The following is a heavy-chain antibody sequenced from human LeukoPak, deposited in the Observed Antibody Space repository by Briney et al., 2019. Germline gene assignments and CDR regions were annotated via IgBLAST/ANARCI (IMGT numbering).Heavy chain of an antibody. J-gene: IGHJ5*02. Sequence: ASVKVSCKASGYTFTGYYMHWVRQAPGQGLEWMGRINPNSGGTNYAQKFQGGVTMTRDTSISTAYMELSRLRSDDTAVYYCARASQKYNWFDPWGQGTLVTVSS. CDR1: GYTFTGYY. CDR3: ARASQKYNWFDP. V-gene: IGHV1-2*06. CDR2: INPNSGGT.